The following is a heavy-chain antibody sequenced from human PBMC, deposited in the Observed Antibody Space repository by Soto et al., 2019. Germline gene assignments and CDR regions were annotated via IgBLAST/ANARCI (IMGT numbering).Heavy chain of an antibody. J-gene: IGHJ5*02. CDR2: ISYDGSNK. CDR3: ARARDPYYDFWSGYLNWFDP. V-gene: IGHV3-30*03. CDR1: GFTFSSYG. D-gene: IGHD3-3*01. Sequence: PGGSLRLSCAAFGFTFSSYGMHWVRQAPGKGLEWVAVISYDGSNKYYADSVKGRFTISRDNSKNTLYLQMNSLRAEDTAVYYCARARDPYYDFWSGYLNWFDPWGQGTLVTVSS.